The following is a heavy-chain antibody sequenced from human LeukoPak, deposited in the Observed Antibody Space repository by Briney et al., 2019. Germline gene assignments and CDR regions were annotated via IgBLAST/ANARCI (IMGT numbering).Heavy chain of an antibody. Sequence: SETLSLTCTVSGDSIRRSSYHWGWIRQPPGKGLEWIGNIYYSGSTYSNPSLKSRVTISVDTSKNQFSLKLSSVTAADTAVYYCARGTTMVRGVSGAFDIWGQGTMVTVSS. CDR2: IYYSGST. V-gene: IGHV4-39*01. J-gene: IGHJ3*02. CDR3: ARGTTMVRGVSGAFDI. CDR1: GDSIRRSSYH. D-gene: IGHD3-10*01.